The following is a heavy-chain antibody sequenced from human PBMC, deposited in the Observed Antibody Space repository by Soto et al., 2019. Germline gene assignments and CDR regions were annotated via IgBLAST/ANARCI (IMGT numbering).Heavy chain of an antibody. CDR1: GFTFSSYE. D-gene: IGHD2-15*01. V-gene: IGHV3-48*03. J-gene: IGHJ4*02. Sequence: GGSLRLSCAASGFTFSSYEMNWVRQAPGKGLEWVSYISSSGSTIYYADSVKGRFTISRDNAKNSLYLQMNSLRAEDTAVYYCARGPMVTAYPFGYWRQGTLVTVSS. CDR3: ARGPMVTAYPFGY. CDR2: ISSSGSTI.